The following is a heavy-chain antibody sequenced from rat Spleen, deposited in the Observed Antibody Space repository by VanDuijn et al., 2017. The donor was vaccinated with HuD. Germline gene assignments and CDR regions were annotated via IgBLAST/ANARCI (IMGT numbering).Heavy chain of an antibody. V-gene: IGHV4-2*01. CDR2: VNKDNSTV. D-gene: IGHD4-3*01. CDR1: GFNFNSYW. J-gene: IGHJ2*01. CDR3: ARARGRFDY. Sequence: EVKLVESGGGLVQPGRSLKLSCAASGFNFNSYWMGWVRQAPGKGLEWIGEVNKDNSTVNYSPSLKDKFTISRDNAQNTLYLQMSKLGSEDTAIYYCARARGRFDYWGQGVMVTVSS.